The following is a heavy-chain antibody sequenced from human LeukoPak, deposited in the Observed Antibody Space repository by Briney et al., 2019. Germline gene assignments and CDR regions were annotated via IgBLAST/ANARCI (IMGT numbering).Heavy chain of an antibody. CDR1: GYTFTGYY. CDR3: AREMRLGKLSKLDY. J-gene: IGHJ4*02. Sequence: GASVKVSCKASGYTFTGYYMHWLRQAPGQGLEWMGWINPNSGGTNYAQKFQGGVTMTRDTSISTAYMELSRLRSDDTAVYYCAREMRLGKLSKLDYWGQGTLVTVSS. CDR2: INPNSGGT. D-gene: IGHD7-27*01. V-gene: IGHV1-2*02.